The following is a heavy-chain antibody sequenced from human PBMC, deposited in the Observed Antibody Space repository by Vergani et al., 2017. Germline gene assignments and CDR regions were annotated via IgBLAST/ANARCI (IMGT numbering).Heavy chain of an antibody. D-gene: IGHD3-10*01. V-gene: IGHV4-34*01. CDR1: GGSFSGYY. Sequence: QVQLQQWGAGLLKPSETLSVTCAVYGGSFSGYYWSWIRQPPGKGLEWIGEINHSGSTNYNPSLKSRVTISVDTSKNQFSLKLSSVTAADTAVYYCARVLLWFGESLGAFDIWGQGTMVTVSS. J-gene: IGHJ3*02. CDR3: ARVLLWFGESLGAFDI. CDR2: INHSGST.